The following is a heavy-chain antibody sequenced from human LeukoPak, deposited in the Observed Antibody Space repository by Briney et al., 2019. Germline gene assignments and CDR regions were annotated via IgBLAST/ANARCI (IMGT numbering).Heavy chain of an antibody. D-gene: IGHD3-3*01. CDR3: ARVNWDDSYGMDV. CDR2: INAGNGNT. Sequence: ASVKVSCKASGYTFAKYAIHWVRQAPGQRLEWMGWINAGNGNTRYSQRFQGGVTITRDTSASTAYMELSSLRSEDTAIYYCARVNWDDSYGMDVWGQGTTVTVSS. J-gene: IGHJ6*02. CDR1: GYTFAKYA. V-gene: IGHV1-3*01.